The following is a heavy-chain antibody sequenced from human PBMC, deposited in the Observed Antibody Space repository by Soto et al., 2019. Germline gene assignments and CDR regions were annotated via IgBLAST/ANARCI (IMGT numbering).Heavy chain of an antibody. J-gene: IGHJ6*03. V-gene: IGHV1-8*01. CDR2: MNPNSGNT. Sequence: QVQLVQSGAEVKKPGASVKVSCKASGYTFTSYDINWVRQATGQGLEWMGWMNPNSGNTGYAQKLQGRVTMTRNTSISTAYMELSSLRSEDTAVYYCARVGFGELLYYYYYYMDVWGKGTTVTVSS. CDR1: GYTFTSYD. CDR3: ARVGFGELLYYYYYYMDV. D-gene: IGHD3-10*01.